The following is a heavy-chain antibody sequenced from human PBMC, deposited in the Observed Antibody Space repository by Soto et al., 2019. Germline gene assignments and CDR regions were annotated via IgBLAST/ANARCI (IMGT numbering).Heavy chain of an antibody. V-gene: IGHV3-30*18. CDR1: GFTFSSYS. D-gene: IGHD1-1*01. CDR2: ISCDGSNK. Sequence: GGSLRLSCAASGFTFSSYSMNWVRQAPGKGLEWVAVISCDGSNKYYADSVKGRFTISRDNSKNTLYLQMNSLRAEDTAVYYYAKDADFTTYYYYYYMDVWGKGTTVTVSS. J-gene: IGHJ6*03. CDR3: AKDADFTTYYYYYYMDV.